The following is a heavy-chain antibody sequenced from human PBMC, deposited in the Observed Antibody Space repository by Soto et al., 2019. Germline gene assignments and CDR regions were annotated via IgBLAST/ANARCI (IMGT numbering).Heavy chain of an antibody. D-gene: IGHD4-17*01. CDR1: GGSISSGGYS. V-gene: IGHV4-30-2*01. J-gene: IGHJ4*02. Sequence: QLQLQESGSGLVKPSQTLSLTCAVSGGSISSGGYSWSWIRQPPGKGLEWIGYIYHSGSTYYNPSLKSXXTXSXXRSKNKFSLKLSSVTAADTAVYYCARVSTVTTLDYWGQGTLVTVSS. CDR2: IYHSGST. CDR3: ARVSTVTTLDY.